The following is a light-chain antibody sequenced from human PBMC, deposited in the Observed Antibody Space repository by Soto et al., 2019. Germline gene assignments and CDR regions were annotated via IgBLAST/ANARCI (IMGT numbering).Light chain of an antibody. CDR1: QNIGTY. J-gene: IGKJ2*01. Sequence: DIQMTQSPSSLSASVGDRVALTCRASQNIGTYLSWYAQKPGKAPKLLIYGASSLQSGVPSRFSGSGSGTHFTLTISSLQPEDFATYYCQQSDSIPFTFGQGTKLEMK. V-gene: IGKV1-39*01. CDR2: GAS. CDR3: QQSDSIPFT.